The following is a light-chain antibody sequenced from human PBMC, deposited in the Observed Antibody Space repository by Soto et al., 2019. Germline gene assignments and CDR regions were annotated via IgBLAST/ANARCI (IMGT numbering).Light chain of an antibody. J-gene: IGKJ4*01. CDR1: QNISSSY. CDR2: GTS. Sequence: EIVLTQSPGTLSLSPGEGATLSCRASQNISSSYLAWYQQKPGLAPRLLIDGTSSRAPGIPDRFIGTGSGTDCTLTISRLEPEDFAVYFCHQYGTSPLTFGGGTKVDIK. CDR3: HQYGTSPLT. V-gene: IGKV3-20*01.